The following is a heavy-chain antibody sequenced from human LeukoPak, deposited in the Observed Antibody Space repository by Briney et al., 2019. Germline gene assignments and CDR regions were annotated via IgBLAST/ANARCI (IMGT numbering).Heavy chain of an antibody. CDR1: GGTFSSYA. Sequence: SVKVSCKASGGTFSSYAISWVRQAPGQGLGWMGRIIPILGIANYAQKFQGRVTITADKSTSTAYMELSSLRSEDTAVYYCARGGGYNYYFDYWGQGTLVTVSS. D-gene: IGHD5-24*01. CDR3: ARGGGYNYYFDY. J-gene: IGHJ4*02. V-gene: IGHV1-69*04. CDR2: IIPILGIA.